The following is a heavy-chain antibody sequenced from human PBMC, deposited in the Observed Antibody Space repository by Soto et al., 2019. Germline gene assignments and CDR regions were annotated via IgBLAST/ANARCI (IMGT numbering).Heavy chain of an antibody. V-gene: IGHV4-30-2*01. Sequence: PSETLSLTCGISGDSISSRGYTWTWIRQPPGKGLEWIGYIYPSGAAYYNPSLKSRVTISLETSKNRFSLNVKSATAADTAVYYCARAVFSSILYIDFWGQGTTVTSP. D-gene: IGHD3-10*01. CDR2: IYPSGAA. J-gene: IGHJ6*03. CDR3: ARAVFSSILYIDF. CDR1: GDSISSRGYT.